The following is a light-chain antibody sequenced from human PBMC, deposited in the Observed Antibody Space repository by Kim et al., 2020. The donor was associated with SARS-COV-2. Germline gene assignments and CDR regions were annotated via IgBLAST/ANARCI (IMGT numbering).Light chain of an antibody. J-gene: IGKJ1*01. Sequence: EIVLTQSPATLSLSPGERATLSCRASQSVSSYFAWYQQKPGQAPRLLIYDASNRATGIPARFSGSGSGTDFTLTISSLEPEDFAVYYCQQYGSSPSWTFGQGTKVDIK. V-gene: IGKV3-11*01. CDR3: QQYGSSPSWT. CDR1: QSVSSY. CDR2: DAS.